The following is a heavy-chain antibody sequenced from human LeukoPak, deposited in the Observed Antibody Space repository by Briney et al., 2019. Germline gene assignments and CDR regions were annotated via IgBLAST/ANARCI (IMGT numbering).Heavy chain of an antibody. D-gene: IGHD6-13*01. CDR3: ARSAGYSSSWYPPYSSGWYYFDY. CDR1: GGSISTHY. Sequence: SETLSLTCTVPGGSISTHYWSWIRQPPGKGLEWIGYIYYSGSTNYNPSLKSRVTISVDTSKNQFSLKLSSVTAADTAVYYCARSAGYSSSWYPPYSSGWYYFDYWGQGTLVTVSS. J-gene: IGHJ4*02. V-gene: IGHV4-59*11. CDR2: IYYSGST.